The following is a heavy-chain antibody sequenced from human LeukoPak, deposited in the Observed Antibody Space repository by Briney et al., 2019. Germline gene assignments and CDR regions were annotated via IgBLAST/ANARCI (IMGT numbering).Heavy chain of an antibody. CDR2: IRYDGSNK. D-gene: IGHD2-2*01. J-gene: IGHJ6*04. V-gene: IGHV3-30*02. Sequence: GGSLKLSCAASGFTFSSYGMHWVRQAPGKGLEWVAFIRYDGSNKYYADSVKGRFTISRDNSKNTLYLQMNSLRAEDTAVYYCALDIVVVPAANLDVWGKGTTVTVSS. CDR1: GFTFSSYG. CDR3: ALDIVVVPAANLDV.